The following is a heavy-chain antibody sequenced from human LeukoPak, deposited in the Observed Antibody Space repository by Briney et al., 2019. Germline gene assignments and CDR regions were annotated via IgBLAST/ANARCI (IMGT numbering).Heavy chain of an antibody. Sequence: ASVKVSCKASGYTFTSYDINWVRQATGQGLEWMGWMNPNSGNTGYAQKFQGRVTMTRNTSISTAYMELSSLRSEDTAVYYCARSPYDFWSGYYQYNFDYWGQGTLVTVSS. CDR3: ARSPYDFWSGYYQYNFDY. J-gene: IGHJ4*02. D-gene: IGHD3-3*01. V-gene: IGHV1-8*01. CDR2: MNPNSGNT. CDR1: GYTFTSYD.